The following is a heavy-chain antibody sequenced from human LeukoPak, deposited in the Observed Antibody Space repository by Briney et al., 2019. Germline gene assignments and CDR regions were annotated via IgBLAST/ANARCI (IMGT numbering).Heavy chain of an antibody. D-gene: IGHD6-19*01. V-gene: IGHV3-21*01. CDR3: ATGYSSGWYFYFQH. J-gene: IGHJ1*01. CDR2: ISSTSRSYI. Sequence: GGSLRLSCAASGFTFSSYNMNWVRQAPGKGLEWVSSISSTSRSYIYYADSVKGRFTISRDNAKNSLYLQMNSLRAEDTAVYYCATGYSSGWYFYFQHWGQGSLVSVSS. CDR1: GFTFSSYN.